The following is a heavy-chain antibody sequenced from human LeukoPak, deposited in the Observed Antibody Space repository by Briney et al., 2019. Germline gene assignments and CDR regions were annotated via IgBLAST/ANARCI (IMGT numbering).Heavy chain of an antibody. J-gene: IGHJ4*02. Sequence: GGSLRLSCAASGFTFSTYSMSWVRQAPGKGLDWVASINQDGSAEYYADSVRGRFTISRDNAKNSLYLQVNSLRVDDTAVYYCVRLFGGVTTFDYWGQGTLVTVSS. CDR2: INQDGSAE. V-gene: IGHV3-7*01. CDR3: VRLFGGVTTFDY. CDR1: GFTFSTYS. D-gene: IGHD4-17*01.